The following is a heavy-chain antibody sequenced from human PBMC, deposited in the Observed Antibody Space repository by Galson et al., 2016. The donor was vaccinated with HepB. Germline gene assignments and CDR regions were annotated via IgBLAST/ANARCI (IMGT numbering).Heavy chain of an antibody. Sequence: SLRLSCAASEFTFSSYAMAWVRQAPGKGLEWVSGISHSGGTTYYADSVKGRFTVSRDNSKNTLYLQMSSLSAEDTAVHYCARDAFYDTSGLVWHFDYWGQGTLVTVSS. J-gene: IGHJ4*02. CDR3: ARDAFYDTSGLVWHFDY. CDR1: EFTFSSYA. D-gene: IGHD3-22*01. V-gene: IGHV3-23*01. CDR2: ISHSGGTT.